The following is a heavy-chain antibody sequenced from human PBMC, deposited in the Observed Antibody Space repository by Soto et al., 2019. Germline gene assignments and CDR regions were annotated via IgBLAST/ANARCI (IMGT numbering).Heavy chain of an antibody. Sequence: QVQLVQSGAEVKTPGSSLKVSCKVSGSRFSNFVISWVRQAPGHGLEWLGRIIPIFNSTKYAQKFQGRVTITADKSTSTASRELSSLSSDDTALYYFAREGRGRKAGYNGLVSLGYWGQGTLVTVSS. J-gene: IGHJ4*02. CDR3: AREGRGRKAGYNGLVSLGY. V-gene: IGHV1-69*06. CDR1: GSRFSNFV. CDR2: IIPIFNST. D-gene: IGHD5-12*01.